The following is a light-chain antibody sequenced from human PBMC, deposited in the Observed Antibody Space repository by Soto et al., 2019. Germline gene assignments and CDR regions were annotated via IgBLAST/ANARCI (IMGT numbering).Light chain of an antibody. CDR3: SSYTSTSTYV. CDR1: SSDVGGYNY. CDR2: DVS. J-gene: IGLJ1*01. Sequence: LTQPASVSGSPGRSITISCTGTSSDVGGYNYVSWYQQHPGKAPKLMIYDVSNRPSGVSNRFSGSKSGNTASLTISGLQAEDGADYCCSSYTSTSTYVFGTGTKVTVL. V-gene: IGLV2-14*01.